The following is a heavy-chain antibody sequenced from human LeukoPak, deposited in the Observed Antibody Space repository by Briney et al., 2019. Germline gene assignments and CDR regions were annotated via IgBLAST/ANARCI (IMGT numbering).Heavy chain of an antibody. CDR1: GFTFSSYA. CDR2: ISYDGSNK. J-gene: IGHJ4*02. Sequence: PGRSLRLSCAASGFTFSSYAMHWVRQAPGKGLEWVAVISYDGSNKYYADSVKGRLTISRDNSKNTLYFQMNSLRAEDTAVYYCVKDARGYSGYDFYYFDYWGQGTLVTVSS. D-gene: IGHD5-12*01. V-gene: IGHV3-30*04. CDR3: VKDARGYSGYDFYYFDY.